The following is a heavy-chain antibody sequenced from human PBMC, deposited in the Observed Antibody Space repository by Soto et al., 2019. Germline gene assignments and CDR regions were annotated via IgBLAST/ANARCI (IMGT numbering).Heavy chain of an antibody. CDR2: IYYSGST. CDR3: ASSYDSSGYYGY. J-gene: IGHJ4*02. CDR1: GGSISSGDYY. D-gene: IGHD3-22*01. V-gene: IGHV4-30-4*01. Sequence: SETLSLTCTVSGGSISSGDYYWSWIRQPPGKGLEWIGYIYYSGSTYYNPSLKSRVTISVDTSKNQFSLKLSSVTAADTAVYYCASSYDSSGYYGYWGQRTLVTVSS.